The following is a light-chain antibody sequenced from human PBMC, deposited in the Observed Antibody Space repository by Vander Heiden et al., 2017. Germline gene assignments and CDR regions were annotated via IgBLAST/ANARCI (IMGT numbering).Light chain of an antibody. CDR2: GVS. CDR1: QSVGSN. V-gene: IGKV3-15*01. CDR3: QQYNNWFSST. J-gene: IGKJ5*01. Sequence: ELAMTQSPATLSVSPGERATLSCRASQSVGSNLAWYRQRPGQAPSLLIYGVSTRAAGIPARFSGSGSGTEFTLTISTLQSEDFAVYYCQQYNNWFSSTFGQGTRLEIK.